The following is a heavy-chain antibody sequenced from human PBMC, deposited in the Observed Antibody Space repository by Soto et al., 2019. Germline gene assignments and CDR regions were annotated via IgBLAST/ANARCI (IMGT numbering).Heavy chain of an antibody. Sequence: SVTLSLTCAVSGGSISSGGYSWSWIRQPPWKGLEWIGYIYHSGSTYYNPSLKSRVTISVDRSKNQFSLKLSSVTAADTAVYYCARDGALGENYYYYGMDVWGQGTTVTVSS. CDR3: ARDGALGENYYYYGMDV. V-gene: IGHV4-30-2*01. D-gene: IGHD3-16*01. CDR2: IYHSGST. CDR1: GGSISSGGYS. J-gene: IGHJ6*02.